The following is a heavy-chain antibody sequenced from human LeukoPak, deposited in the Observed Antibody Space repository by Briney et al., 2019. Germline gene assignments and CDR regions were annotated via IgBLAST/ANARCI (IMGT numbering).Heavy chain of an antibody. CDR2: IIPIFGTA. CDR1: GGTFSSYA. CDR3: ASRLYYYDSSGYRTNWFDP. V-gene: IGHV1-69*01. J-gene: IGHJ5*02. Sequence: ASVKVSCKASGGTFSSYAISWVRQAPGQGLEWMGGIIPIFGTANYAQKFQGRVTIIADESTSTAYMELSSLRSEDTAVYYCASRLYYYDSSGYRTNWFDPWGQGTLVTVSS. D-gene: IGHD3-22*01.